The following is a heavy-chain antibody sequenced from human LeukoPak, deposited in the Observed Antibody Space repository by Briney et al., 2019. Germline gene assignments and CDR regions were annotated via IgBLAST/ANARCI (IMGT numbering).Heavy chain of an antibody. J-gene: IGHJ4*02. D-gene: IGHD3-10*01. CDR2: VHKSGRT. CDR1: TVSGSSGNF. CDR3: ARLRVVRGVIDPDFDY. Sequence: SKTLSLTCALSTVSGSSGNFWSWVRQPPGEGLEWIGEVHKSGRTNYNPSLKTRVTISIDASKNQLSLELTSVTAADTAVYYCARLRVVRGVIDPDFDYWGQGTLVTVSS. V-gene: IGHV4-4*02.